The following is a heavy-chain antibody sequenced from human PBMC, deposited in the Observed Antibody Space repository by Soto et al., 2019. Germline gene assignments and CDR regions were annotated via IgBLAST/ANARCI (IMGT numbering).Heavy chain of an antibody. Sequence: QVQPVQSGAEVKKPGASVKVSCRASGYTFTGYYMHWVRQAPGQGLEWMGWINPNSGGTNYAQNFQGWVTMTRDTSISTAYMELSRLRSDDTAVYYCARTHCSSTRCYVGSWDYWGQGTLVTVSS. CDR1: GYTFTGYY. CDR3: ARTHCSSTRCYVGSWDY. V-gene: IGHV1-2*04. J-gene: IGHJ4*02. CDR2: INPNSGGT. D-gene: IGHD2-2*01.